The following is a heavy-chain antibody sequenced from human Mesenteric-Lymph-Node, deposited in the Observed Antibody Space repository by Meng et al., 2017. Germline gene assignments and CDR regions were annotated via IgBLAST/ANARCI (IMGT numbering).Heavy chain of an antibody. CDR2: IYHSGST. D-gene: IGHD3-10*01. CDR1: GGSFSGYY. J-gene: IGHJ4*02. CDR3: ARRRGGSGRDC. V-gene: IGHV4-34*01. Sequence: QVQLQQWGAGLLKPSETLSLTCAVYGGSFSGYYWSWIRQPPGKGLEWIGAIYHSGSTSYNPSLQSRVTMFVDTSKNQFSLMLTSVTATDTAVYYCARRRGGSGRDCWGQGTLVTVSS.